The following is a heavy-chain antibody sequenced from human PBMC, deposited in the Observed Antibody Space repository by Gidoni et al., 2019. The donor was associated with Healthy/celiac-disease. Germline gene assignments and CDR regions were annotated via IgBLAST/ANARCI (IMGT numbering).Heavy chain of an antibody. D-gene: IGHD1-26*01. Sequence: EVQLVESGGGLVKPGVSLRLSCAASGFTFSSYSMNWVRQAPGKGLEGVSSISSSSSYIYYADSVKGRFTISRDNAKNSLYLQMNSLRAEDTAVYYCARGTTKFDYWGQGTLVTVSS. CDR3: ARGTTKFDY. J-gene: IGHJ4*02. V-gene: IGHV3-21*01. CDR1: GFTFSSYS. CDR2: ISSSSSYI.